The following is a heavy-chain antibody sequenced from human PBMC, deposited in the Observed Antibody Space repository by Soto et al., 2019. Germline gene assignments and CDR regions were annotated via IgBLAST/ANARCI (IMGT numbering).Heavy chain of an antibody. Sequence: QMQLVQSGAEVRMPGSSVKVSCKASGGTFSTYSINWVRQAPGQGLEWMGGIIPLFGTTNYAQKFKGRVTITADESTSTAYMDLSSLRAEDAAVYYCARGATHGSSWYFWFDPWGQGTLVTVSS. V-gene: IGHV1-69*01. CDR2: IIPLFGTT. CDR1: GGTFSTYS. CDR3: ARGATHGSSWYFWFDP. J-gene: IGHJ5*02. D-gene: IGHD6-13*01.